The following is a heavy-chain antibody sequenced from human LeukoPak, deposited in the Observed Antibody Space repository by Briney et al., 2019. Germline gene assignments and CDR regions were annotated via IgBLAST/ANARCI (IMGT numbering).Heavy chain of an antibody. Sequence: GGSLRLSCAASGFTVSSNYMSWVRQAPGKGLEWVSVIYSGGSTYYADSVKGRFTISRDNSKNTLYLQMNSLGAEDTAVYYCARTYDFGRGPPGDAFDNWGQGTLVTVPS. CDR3: ARTYDFGRGPPGDAFDN. J-gene: IGHJ3*02. V-gene: IGHV3-66*01. CDR2: IYSGGST. D-gene: IGHD3-3*01. CDR1: GFTVSSNY.